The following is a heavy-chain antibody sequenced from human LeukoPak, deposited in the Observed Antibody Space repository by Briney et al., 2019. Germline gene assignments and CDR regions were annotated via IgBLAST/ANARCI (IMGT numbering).Heavy chain of an antibody. D-gene: IGHD1-26*01. CDR3: ARDLDAYSDSFPFAY. Sequence: ASVKVSCKASGGTFNNSGITWVRQAPGQGLEWLGRIIPILDITNYAQRFRGRITITADKSTTTAYMELRSLRSEDTAVYFCARDLDAYSDSFPFAYWGQGTLVTVSS. CDR1: GGTFNNSG. CDR2: IIPILDIT. V-gene: IGHV1-69*04. J-gene: IGHJ4*02.